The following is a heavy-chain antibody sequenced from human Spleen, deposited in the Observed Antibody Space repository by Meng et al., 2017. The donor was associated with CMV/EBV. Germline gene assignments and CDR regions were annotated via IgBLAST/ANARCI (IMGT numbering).Heavy chain of an antibody. D-gene: IGHD3-10*01. J-gene: IGHJ4*02. V-gene: IGHV3-30*02. Sequence: GESLKISCAASGFTFSSYGMHWVRQAPGKGLEWVAFIRYDGSNKYYADSVKGRFTISRDNSKNTLYLQMNSLRAEDTAVYYCARTPRGGSYFDYWGQGTLVTVSS. CDR3: ARTPRGGSYFDY. CDR1: GFTFSSYG. CDR2: IRYDGSNK.